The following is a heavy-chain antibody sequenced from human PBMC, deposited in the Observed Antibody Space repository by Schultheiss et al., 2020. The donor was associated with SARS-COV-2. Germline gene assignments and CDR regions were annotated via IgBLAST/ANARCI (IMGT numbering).Heavy chain of an antibody. D-gene: IGHD5-12*01. CDR1: GFTFSSYS. Sequence: GGSLRLSCAASGFTFSSYSMNWVRQAPGKGLEWVSSISSSSSYIYYADSVKGRFTISRDNAKNSLYLQMNSLRAEDTAVYYCARVHPGFLRVIVATPRHAFDIWGQGTMVTFSS. CDR3: ARVHPGFLRVIVATPRHAFDI. J-gene: IGHJ3*02. V-gene: IGHV3-21*01. CDR2: ISSSSSYI.